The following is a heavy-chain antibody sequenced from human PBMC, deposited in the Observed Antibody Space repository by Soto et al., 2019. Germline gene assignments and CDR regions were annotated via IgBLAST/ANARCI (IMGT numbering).Heavy chain of an antibody. Sequence: QVQLVQSGAEVKKPGSSVKVSCKASGGTFSSYAISWVRQAPGQGLEWMGGIIPIFGTANYAQKFQGRVTITADESTSTAYMELSSLRSEDTAVYYCASSTYYYDSSGYSCFDPWGQGTLVTVSS. J-gene: IGHJ5*02. CDR1: GGTFSSYA. CDR3: ASSTYYYDSSGYSCFDP. V-gene: IGHV1-69*01. D-gene: IGHD3-22*01. CDR2: IIPIFGTA.